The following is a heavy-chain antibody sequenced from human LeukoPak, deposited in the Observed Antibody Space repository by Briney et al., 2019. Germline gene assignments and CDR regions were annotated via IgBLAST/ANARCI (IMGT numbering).Heavy chain of an antibody. J-gene: IGHJ4*02. Sequence: SETLSLTCTVSGGSISSYYWSWIRQPPGKGLEWIGYIYYSGSTNYNPSLKSRVTISVDTSKNQFSLKLSSVTAADTAVYYCARGGYSSGWYRAPVDYWGQGTLVTVSS. V-gene: IGHV4-59*01. CDR1: GGSISSYY. D-gene: IGHD6-19*01. CDR3: ARGGYSSGWYRAPVDY. CDR2: IYYSGST.